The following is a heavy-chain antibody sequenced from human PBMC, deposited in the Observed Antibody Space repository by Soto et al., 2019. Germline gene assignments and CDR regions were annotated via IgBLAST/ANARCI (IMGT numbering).Heavy chain of an antibody. Sequence: PSETLSLTCTISGGSVSVYYWSWIRQSTGQGLEWIGYIYASGSPYYNPSLRSRVTISADTSKNQISLKLTSPTAADTAVYYCARGVGSSPPQYWGQGTQVTVSS. CDR2: IYASGSP. J-gene: IGHJ4*02. D-gene: IGHD1-26*01. CDR1: GGSVSVYY. CDR3: ARGVGSSPPQY. V-gene: IGHV4-59*02.